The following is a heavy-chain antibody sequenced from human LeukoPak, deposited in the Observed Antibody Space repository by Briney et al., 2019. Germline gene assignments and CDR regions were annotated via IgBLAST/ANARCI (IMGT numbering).Heavy chain of an antibody. CDR2: IYHSGST. Sequence: SETLSLTCTVSGGSISSGGYYWSWIRQPPGKGLEWIGYIYHSGSTYYNPFLKSRVTISVDRSKNQFSLKLSSVTAADTAVYYCARDRSEQQLFDAFDIWGQGTMVTVSS. CDR3: ARDRSEQQLFDAFDI. V-gene: IGHV4-30-2*01. CDR1: GGSISSGGYY. D-gene: IGHD6-13*01. J-gene: IGHJ3*02.